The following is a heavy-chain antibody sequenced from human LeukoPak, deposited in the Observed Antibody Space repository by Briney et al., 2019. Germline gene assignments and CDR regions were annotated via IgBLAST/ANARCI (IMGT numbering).Heavy chain of an antibody. CDR1: GFTFSSYW. J-gene: IGHJ6*03. CDR3: AAAMDYYYYYMDV. Sequence: PGGSLRLSCVASGFTFSSYWMHWVRQAPGKGLVWVSRINSDGSSTSYADSVKGRFTISRDNAKNTLYLQMNSLRAEDTAVYYCAAAMDYYYYYMDVWGKGTTVTVSS. V-gene: IGHV3-74*01. CDR2: INSDGSST. D-gene: IGHD5-18*01.